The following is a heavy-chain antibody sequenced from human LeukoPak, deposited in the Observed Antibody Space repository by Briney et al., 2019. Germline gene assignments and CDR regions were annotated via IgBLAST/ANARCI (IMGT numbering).Heavy chain of an antibody. CDR3: ARETYYYHSSGYYSAFDT. D-gene: IGHD3-22*01. Sequence: GGSLRLSCAASGFTFSNFAMHWVRQAPGKGLEYVSVISSNGGSTYYANSVKGRFTISRDNSKNTLYLQMGSLRAEDMAVYYCARETYYYHSSGYYSAFDTWGQGTMVTVSS. CDR2: ISSNGGST. V-gene: IGHV3-64*01. J-gene: IGHJ3*02. CDR1: GFTFSNFA.